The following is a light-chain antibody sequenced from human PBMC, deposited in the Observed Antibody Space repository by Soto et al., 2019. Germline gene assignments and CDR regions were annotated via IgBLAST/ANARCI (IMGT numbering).Light chain of an antibody. J-gene: IGLJ1*01. Sequence: SYELTQPPSVSVSPGQTASITCSGDKLVDKYACWYQQKPGQSPVLVIYQDNKRPSGIPERFSGSNSGNTATLTISGTQAMDEADYYCQAWDSSTFYVFGTGTKLTVL. CDR3: QAWDSSTFYV. CDR2: QDN. V-gene: IGLV3-1*01. CDR1: KLVDKY.